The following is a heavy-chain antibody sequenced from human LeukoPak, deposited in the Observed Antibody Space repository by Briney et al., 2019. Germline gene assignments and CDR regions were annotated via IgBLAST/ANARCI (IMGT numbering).Heavy chain of an antibody. D-gene: IGHD6-13*01. CDR3: ARDRAIAAAGTLSRIDP. Sequence: GGSLRLSCAASGFTFGDYALSWVRQAPGKGLEWVSYISSSGSTICYADSVKGRFTISRDNAKNSLYLQMNSLRAEDTAVYYCARDRAIAAAGTLSRIDPWGQGTLVTVSS. CDR2: ISSSGSTI. V-gene: IGHV3-11*01. J-gene: IGHJ5*02. CDR1: GFTFGDYA.